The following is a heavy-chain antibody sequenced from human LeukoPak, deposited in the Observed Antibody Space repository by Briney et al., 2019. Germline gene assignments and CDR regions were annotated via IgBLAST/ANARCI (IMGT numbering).Heavy chain of an antibody. V-gene: IGHV1-18*01. CDR2: ISAYDGNT. CDR1: GYTFTSYG. J-gene: IGHJ4*02. CDR3: ARDEILTGYYRSFHY. Sequence: ASVKVSCKASGYTFTSYGISWVRQAPGQGLEWMGWISAYDGNTNHAQKLQGRVTMTTDTSTSTAYMELRSLRSDDTAVYYCARDEILTGYYRSFHYWGQGTLVTVSS. D-gene: IGHD3-9*01.